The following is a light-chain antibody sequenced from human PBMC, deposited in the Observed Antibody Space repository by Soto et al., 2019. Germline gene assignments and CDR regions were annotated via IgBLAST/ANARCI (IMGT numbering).Light chain of an antibody. J-gene: IGKJ5*01. Sequence: EIVFTQSPATLSLSPGERATLSYRASQSVSTYLAWYQQKPGQDPRLLIYDESYRATGIPARFSGSGSGTDFTLTISSLEPEDFAVYYCQQRSDWPSFGQGTRLEIK. V-gene: IGKV3-11*01. CDR3: QQRSDWPS. CDR1: QSVSTY. CDR2: DES.